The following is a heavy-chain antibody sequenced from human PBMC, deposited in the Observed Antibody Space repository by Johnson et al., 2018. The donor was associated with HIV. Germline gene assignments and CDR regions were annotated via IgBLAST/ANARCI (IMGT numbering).Heavy chain of an antibody. CDR3: ARACRDGYTCDAFDI. CDR2: IFSGGST. V-gene: IGHV3-66*01. D-gene: IGHD5-24*01. CDR1: GFTVDDYG. Sequence: VQLVESGGGVVRPGGSLRLSCVASGFTVDDYGMNWVRQAPEKGLEWVSVIFSGGSTYYADSVNGRFTISRDNSKNTLYLQMNSLRAEDTALYYCARACRDGYTCDAFDIWGQGTMVTVSS. J-gene: IGHJ3*02.